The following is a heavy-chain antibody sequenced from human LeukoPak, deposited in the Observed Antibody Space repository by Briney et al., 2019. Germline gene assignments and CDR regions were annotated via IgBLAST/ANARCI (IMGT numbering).Heavy chain of an antibody. V-gene: IGHV3-33*01. CDR3: ARDILMFSGSYYTYYYYGMDV. CDR1: GFTFSSYG. CDR2: IWYDGSNK. J-gene: IGHJ6*02. D-gene: IGHD3-10*01. Sequence: PGRSLRLSCAASGFTFSSYGMHWVRQAPGKGLEWVAVIWYDGSNKYYADSVKGRFTTSRDNSKNTLYLQMNSLRAEDTAVYYCARDILMFSGSYYTYYYYGMDVWGQGTTVTVSS.